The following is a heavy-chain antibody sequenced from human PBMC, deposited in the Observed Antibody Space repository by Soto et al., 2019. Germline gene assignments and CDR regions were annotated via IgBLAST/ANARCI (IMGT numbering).Heavy chain of an antibody. CDR3: ARERPPDSIAAAGQFYFDD. CDR1: GFTFSSYG. D-gene: IGHD6-13*01. Sequence: GGSLRLSCAASGFTFSSYGMHWVRQAPGKGLEWVAVIWYDGSNKYYADSVKGRFTISRDNSKNTLYLQMNSLRAEDTAVYYCARERPPDSIAAAGQFYFDDRGQGTLVTVSS. CDR2: IWYDGSNK. V-gene: IGHV3-33*01. J-gene: IGHJ4*02.